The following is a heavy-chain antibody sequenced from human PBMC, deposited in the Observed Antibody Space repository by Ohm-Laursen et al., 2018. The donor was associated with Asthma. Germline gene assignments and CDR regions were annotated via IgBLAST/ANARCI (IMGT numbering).Heavy chain of an antibody. V-gene: IGHV4-31*03. CDR2: IYYSGST. J-gene: IGHJ4*02. D-gene: IGHD3-10*01. Sequence: SETLSLTCTVSGGSISSGGYYWSWIRQHPGKGLEWIGYIYYSGSTYYNPSLKSRVTISVDTSKNQFSLKLSSVTAADTAVFYCARDFWVQGNHYFDYWGQGTLVTVSS. CDR1: GGSISSGGYY. CDR3: ARDFWVQGNHYFDY.